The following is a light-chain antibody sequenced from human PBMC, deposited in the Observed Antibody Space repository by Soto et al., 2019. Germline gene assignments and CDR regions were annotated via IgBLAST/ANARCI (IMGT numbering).Light chain of an antibody. CDR1: QSIMSY. Sequence: DIQMTQSPSSLSASVGDRLTITCRASQSIMSYLNWYQQKPGKAPNLLIYTASNLQSGVPSRFSGSGSGTDFTLTISSLQPEDFATYYCQHSYSTPYTFGQGTKLEI. CDR2: TAS. CDR3: QHSYSTPYT. V-gene: IGKV1-39*01. J-gene: IGKJ2*01.